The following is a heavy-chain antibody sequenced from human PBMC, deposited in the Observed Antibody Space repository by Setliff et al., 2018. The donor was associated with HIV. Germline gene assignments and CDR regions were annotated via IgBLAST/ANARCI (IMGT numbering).Heavy chain of an antibody. Sequence: GASVKVSCKASGYTFTTYGITWVRQAPGQGLEWMGWISTYNGNTNYAQKFQGRVTMTTVTSTSTAYMELRSLRSDDTAVYYCARLSIPAYYMDVWGKGTTVTVSS. CDR2: ISTYNGNT. D-gene: IGHD2-21*01. CDR1: GYTFTTYG. J-gene: IGHJ6*03. V-gene: IGHV1-18*01. CDR3: ARLSIPAYYMDV.